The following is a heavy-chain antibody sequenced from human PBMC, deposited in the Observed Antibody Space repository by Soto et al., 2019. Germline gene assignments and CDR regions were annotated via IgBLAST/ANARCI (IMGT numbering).Heavy chain of an antibody. CDR2: INHSGSK. D-gene: IGHD3-9*01. CDR3: AIQVAPGVLRYPESYWG. CDR1: GGSFSGYY. V-gene: IGHV4-34*01. Sequence: QVQLQQWGAGLLKPSETLSLTCAVYGGSFSGYYWSWIRQPPGKGLEWIGEINHSGSKSYNPTLKSRVTISAITSKNQFSLKLSSVTAADTAVYYCAIQVAPGVLRYPESYWGWGQGTLVTVSS. J-gene: IGHJ4*02.